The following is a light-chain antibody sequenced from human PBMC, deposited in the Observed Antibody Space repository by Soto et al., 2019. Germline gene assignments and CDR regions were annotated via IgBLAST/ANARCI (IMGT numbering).Light chain of an antibody. CDR2: SAS. J-gene: IGKJ5*01. CDR3: QQSYSSPPIT. CDR1: QSISNF. V-gene: IGKV1-39*01. Sequence: DIQMTQSPSSLSASVGDRVTITCRASQSISNFLSWYQQKPGKAPKLLIYSASSLQSGVPSRFTGSGSGTDFTLTINGLQPEDSATYYCQQSYSSPPITFGQGTRLEIK.